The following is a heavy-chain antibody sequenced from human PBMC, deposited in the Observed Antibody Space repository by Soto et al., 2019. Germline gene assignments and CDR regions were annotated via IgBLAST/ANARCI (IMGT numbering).Heavy chain of an antibody. Sequence: PGGSLRLSSAASGFTFSSYCVHWVRQAPGKGLEWVAVIWYDGSNKYYADSVKGRFTISRDNSKNTLYLQMNSLRAEDTAVYYCARGVQGPQSDYFDYWGQGTLVTVSS. CDR3: ARGVQGPQSDYFDY. D-gene: IGHD1-1*01. J-gene: IGHJ4*02. CDR2: IWYDGSNK. CDR1: GFTFSSYC. V-gene: IGHV3-33*01.